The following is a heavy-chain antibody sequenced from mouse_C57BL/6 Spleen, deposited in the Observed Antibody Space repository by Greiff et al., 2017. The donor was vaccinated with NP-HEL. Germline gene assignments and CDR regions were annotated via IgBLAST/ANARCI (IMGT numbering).Heavy chain of an antibody. D-gene: IGHD2-5*01. Sequence: QVQLQQPGAELVRPGSSVKLSCKASGYTFTSYWMDWVKQSPGQGLEWIGNIYPSDSETHYNQKFKDKATLTVDKSSSTAYMQLSSLTSEASAVYYTARKEYSNPDDYAMDYWGQGTSVTVSS. CDR2: IYPSDSET. CDR1: GYTFTSYW. CDR3: ARKEYSNPDDYAMDY. V-gene: IGHV1-61*01. J-gene: IGHJ4*01.